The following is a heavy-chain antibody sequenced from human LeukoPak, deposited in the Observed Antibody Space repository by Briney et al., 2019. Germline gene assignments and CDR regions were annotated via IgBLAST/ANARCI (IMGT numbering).Heavy chain of an antibody. D-gene: IGHD6-13*01. V-gene: IGHV4-39*07. CDR2: IYYSGST. Sequence: PSETLSLTCTVSGGSISSSSYYWGWIRQPPGKGLEWIGSIYYSGSTYYNPSLKSRVTISVDTSKNQFSLKLSSVTAADTAVYYCARGWLQQLAYDYWAREPWSPSPQ. CDR1: GGSISSSSYY. J-gene: IGHJ4*02. CDR3: ARGWLQQLAYDY.